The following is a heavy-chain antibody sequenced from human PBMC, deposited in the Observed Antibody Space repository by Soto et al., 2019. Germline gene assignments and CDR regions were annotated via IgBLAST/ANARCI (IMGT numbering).Heavy chain of an antibody. V-gene: IGHV4-4*02. D-gene: IGHD3-10*01. CDR2: IYHTGTT. CDR1: GASINRDNW. Sequence: QVQLQESGPGLVNPSGTLSLTCAVSGASINRDNWWTWVRQPPGKGLEWIGEIYHTGTTNYVSSLKSRATLSIDESKNHFSLNLNSVTAADTAVYYCAGSVHFWGQGTLVAVSS. J-gene: IGHJ4*02. CDR3: AGSVHF.